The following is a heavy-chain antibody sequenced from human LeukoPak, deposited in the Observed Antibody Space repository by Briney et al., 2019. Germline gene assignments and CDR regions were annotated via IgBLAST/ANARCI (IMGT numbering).Heavy chain of an antibody. CDR2: IYYSGST. D-gene: IGHD6-13*01. CDR1: GGSISSSSYY. V-gene: IGHV4-39*01. CDR3: GRYTSSWEAVFDY. J-gene: IGHJ4*02. Sequence: SETLSLTCTVSGGSISSSSYYWGWIRQPPGKGLEWIGSIYYSGSTYYNPSLKSRVTISMDTSKNQFSLKLSSVTAADTAVYYCGRYTSSWEAVFDYWGQGTLVTVSS.